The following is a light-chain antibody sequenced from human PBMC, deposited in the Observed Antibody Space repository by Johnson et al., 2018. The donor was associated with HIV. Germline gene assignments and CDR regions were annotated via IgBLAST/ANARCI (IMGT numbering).Light chain of an antibody. CDR2: DNN. Sequence: QSVLTQPPSVSAAPGQKVTISCSGSSSNIGNNYVSWYQQVPGTAPKLLIYDNNKRPSGIPDRFSGSKSGTSATLAITRLQTGDEADYYCGTWDISLSAGGVFGPGTKVTVL. J-gene: IGLJ1*01. CDR1: SSNIGNNY. V-gene: IGLV1-51*01. CDR3: GTWDISLSAGGV.